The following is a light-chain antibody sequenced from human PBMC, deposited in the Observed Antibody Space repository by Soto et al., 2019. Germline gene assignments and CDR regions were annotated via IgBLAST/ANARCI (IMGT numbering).Light chain of an antibody. CDR3: SGWDDSLDGPV. CDR2: RND. V-gene: IGLV1-47*01. J-gene: IGLJ3*02. Sequence: QSVLTQPPSASGTPGQRVTISCSGSSSNVGSNYISWYQRVPGTAPTLLLYRNDQRPSGVPDRFSGSRSATSASLVISGLRSEDEADYFCSGWDDSLDGPVFGGGTQLTVL. CDR1: SSNVGSNY.